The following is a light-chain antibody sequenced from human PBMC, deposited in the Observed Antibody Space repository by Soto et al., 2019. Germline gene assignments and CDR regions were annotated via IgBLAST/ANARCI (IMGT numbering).Light chain of an antibody. J-gene: IGKJ1*01. V-gene: IGKV1-5*01. Sequence: IQMTQSPSTLSASIGDRVTITCRASQSINNRLAWYQQMPGKAPNLLIYDASTLESGVPSRFRGSGSETEFTLNISGLQPDDFATYDCQQFIDGWTFGQGTQVEIK. CDR1: QSINNR. CDR3: QQFIDGWT. CDR2: DAS.